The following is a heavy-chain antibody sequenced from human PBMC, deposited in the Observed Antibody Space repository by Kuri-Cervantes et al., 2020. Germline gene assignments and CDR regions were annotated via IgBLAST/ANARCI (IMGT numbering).Heavy chain of an antibody. Sequence: GGSLRLSCAAFGFTFDDYGMSWVRQAPGKGLEWVSGINWNGGSTGYADSVKGRFTISRDNAKNSLYLQMNSLRAEDTALYYCAKDPLSAAAGYWGQGTLVTVSS. CDR1: GFTFDDYG. CDR3: AKDPLSAAAGY. D-gene: IGHD6-13*01. J-gene: IGHJ4*02. V-gene: IGHV3-20*04. CDR2: INWNGGST.